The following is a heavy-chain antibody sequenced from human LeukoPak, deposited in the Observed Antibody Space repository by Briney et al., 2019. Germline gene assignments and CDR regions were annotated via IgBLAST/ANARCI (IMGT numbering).Heavy chain of an antibody. J-gene: IGHJ4*02. V-gene: IGHV3-74*01. Sequence: GGSLSLSCAASGFTFSRFWMHWVRQAPGKGLVWVSRIYSDGSSTSYADSVKGRFTISRDNTKNTLYLQMNSLRADDTAVYYCARESVAVDSLGQGTLVTVSS. CDR2: IYSDGSST. D-gene: IGHD6-19*01. CDR1: GFTFSRFW. CDR3: ARESVAVDS.